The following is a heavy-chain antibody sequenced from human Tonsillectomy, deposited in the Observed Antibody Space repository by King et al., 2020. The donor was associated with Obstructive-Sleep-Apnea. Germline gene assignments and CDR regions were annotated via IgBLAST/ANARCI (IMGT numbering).Heavy chain of an antibody. CDR1: GGSISSGGYY. Sequence: VQLQESGPGLVKPSQTLSLTCTVSGGSISSGGYYWSWSRQHPGKGLEWLGYIYYSVSTYYNPSLKSRVTISLDTSKNQFSLKLSSVTAADTSVYYCAREGTQDGGQSLGLFDYWGQGTLVTVSS. V-gene: IGHV4-31*03. CDR3: AREGTQDGGQSLGLFDY. D-gene: IGHD1-1*01. J-gene: IGHJ4*02. CDR2: IYYSVST.